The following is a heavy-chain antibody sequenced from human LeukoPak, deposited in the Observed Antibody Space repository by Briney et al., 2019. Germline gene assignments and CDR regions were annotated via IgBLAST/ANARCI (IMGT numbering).Heavy chain of an antibody. Sequence: PGGSLRLSCAASGFTFSNYAMSWVRQAPGKGLEWIGSINYRGNTYFNPSLKSRITLSVDSSMNQFSLKLTSVTAADTAMFFCARVTYRSSSPFFNFWGQGTLVTVSS. D-gene: IGHD6-6*01. CDR3: ARVTYRSSSPFFNF. V-gene: IGHV4-39*07. CDR1: GFTFSNYA. CDR2: INYRGNT. J-gene: IGHJ4*02.